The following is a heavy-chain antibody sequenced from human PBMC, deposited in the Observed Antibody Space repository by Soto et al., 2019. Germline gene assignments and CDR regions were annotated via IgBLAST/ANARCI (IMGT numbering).Heavy chain of an antibody. Sequence: QVQLVESGGGVVQPGRSLILSCAASGFTFSSYGMHWVRQAPGKGLGWVAVIWYDGRNKYYADSVRGRFTISRDDSKNTLYLQMNSLRVDDTAVYYCARVHSSSSAFLDYWGQGTLVTVSS. J-gene: IGHJ4*02. CDR2: IWYDGRNK. V-gene: IGHV3-33*03. CDR3: ARVHSSSSAFLDY. D-gene: IGHD6-6*01. CDR1: GFTFSSYG.